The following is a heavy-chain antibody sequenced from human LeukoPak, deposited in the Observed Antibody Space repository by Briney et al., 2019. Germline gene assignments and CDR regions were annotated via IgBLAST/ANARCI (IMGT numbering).Heavy chain of an antibody. J-gene: IGHJ4*02. D-gene: IGHD2-21*01. V-gene: IGHV1-8*01. CDR1: GYTFTSYD. Sequence: ASVKVSCKASGYTFTSYDINWVRQATGQGLEWMGWMNPNSGNTGYAQKFQGRVTMTRNTSISTAYMELSSLRSEDTAVYYCARALPKEAAVVEGPYYFDYWGQGTLVTVSS. CDR3: ARALPKEAAVVEGPYYFDY. CDR2: MNPNSGNT.